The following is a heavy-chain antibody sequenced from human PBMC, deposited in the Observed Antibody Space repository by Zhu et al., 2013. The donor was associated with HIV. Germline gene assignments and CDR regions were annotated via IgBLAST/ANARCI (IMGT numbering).Heavy chain of an antibody. CDR3: ARDLHTGWSMDY. V-gene: IGHV1-46*04. CDR2: IDPDGTT. D-gene: IGHD6-19*01. J-gene: IGHJ4*02. CDR1: GYTLTNAL. Sequence: QVQVVQSGAEEKRPGASVKVSCKASGYTLTNALVHWVRQAPGQGLEWMGKIDPDGTTVYTQEWQGRLTLTNDPSTATLYMELTTLKYEDTAIYYCARDLHTGWSMDYVGPGTLITVSS.